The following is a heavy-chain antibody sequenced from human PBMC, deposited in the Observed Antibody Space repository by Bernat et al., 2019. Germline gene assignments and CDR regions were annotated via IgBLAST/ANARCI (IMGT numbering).Heavy chain of an antibody. Sequence: EVQLVQSGAEVKKPGESLKISCKGSGYSFTSYWIGWVRQMPGKGVEWMGISYPADSDTRYSPSFTGKVNISADKSISTAYMQWSSLKASDTAMYYCARQKSDYGVDYWGQGTLVTVSS. CDR1: GYSFTSYW. J-gene: IGHJ4*02. D-gene: IGHD4-17*01. V-gene: IGHV5-51*01. CDR3: ARQKSDYGVDY. CDR2: SYPADSDT.